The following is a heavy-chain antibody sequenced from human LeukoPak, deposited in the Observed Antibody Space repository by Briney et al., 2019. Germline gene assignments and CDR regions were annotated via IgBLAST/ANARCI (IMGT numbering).Heavy chain of an antibody. CDR1: GFTFSSYA. J-gene: IGHJ5*02. V-gene: IGHV3-23*01. CDR2: ISGSGGST. Sequence: QAGGSLRLSCAASGFTFSSYAMSWVRQAPGKGLEWVSAISGSGGSTYYADSVKGRLTISRDNSKNTLYLQMNSLRAEDTAVYYCAEDRGFGTTARGNWFDPWGQGALVTVSS. D-gene: IGHD1-7*01. CDR3: AEDRGFGTTARGNWFDP.